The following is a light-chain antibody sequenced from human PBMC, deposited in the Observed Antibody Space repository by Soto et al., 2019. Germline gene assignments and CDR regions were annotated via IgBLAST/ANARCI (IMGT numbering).Light chain of an antibody. Sequence: EIVLTQSPATLSLSPGERATLSCRASQSVSSYSAWYQQKPGQAPRLLIYDASNGATGIPARFSGSGSGTDFTLTISSLEPEDFAVYYCQQRSNWSSTFGPGTKVDIK. CDR1: QSVSSY. V-gene: IGKV3-11*01. CDR2: DAS. CDR3: QQRSNWSST. J-gene: IGKJ3*01.